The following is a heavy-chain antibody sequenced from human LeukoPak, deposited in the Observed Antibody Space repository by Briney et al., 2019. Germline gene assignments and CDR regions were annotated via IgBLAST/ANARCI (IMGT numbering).Heavy chain of an antibody. Sequence: PSETLSLTCAVYGGSFSGYYWSWIRQPPGKGLEWIGEINHSGSTNYNPSLKSRVTISVDTSKNQFSLKLSSVTAADTAVYYCARHNYGSYYYYYMDVWGKGTTVTISS. CDR3: ARHNYGSYYYYYMDV. CDR1: GGSFSGYY. CDR2: INHSGST. J-gene: IGHJ6*03. D-gene: IGHD3-10*01. V-gene: IGHV4-34*01.